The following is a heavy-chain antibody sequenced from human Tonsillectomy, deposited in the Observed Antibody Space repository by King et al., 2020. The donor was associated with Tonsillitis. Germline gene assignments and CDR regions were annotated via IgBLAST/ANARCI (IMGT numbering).Heavy chain of an antibody. CDR1: GFTFSSYW. J-gene: IGHJ3*02. V-gene: IGHV3-7*03. Sequence: VQLVESGGGLVQPGGSLRLSCAASGFTFSSYWMSWVRQAPGKGLEWVANIKQDGSEKYYVDSVKGRFTISRDNAKNSLYLQMNSLRAEDTAVYYCARYSGDSSGYYYGAFDIWGQGTMVTVSS. CDR2: IKQDGSEK. CDR3: ARYSGDSSGYYYGAFDI. D-gene: IGHD3-22*01.